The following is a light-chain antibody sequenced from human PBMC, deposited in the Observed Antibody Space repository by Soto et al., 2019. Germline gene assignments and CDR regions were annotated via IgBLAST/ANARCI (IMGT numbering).Light chain of an antibody. J-gene: IGKJ1*01. CDR3: LQHNSYPWT. V-gene: IGKV1-17*01. CDR2: AAS. Sequence: DIQMTQSPSSLSASVGDRVTITCRASQYIRNDLVWYHQKPGKAPKCLIYAASSLQSGVPSRFSGSGSGTEFTLTISSLQPEDFTTFYCLQHNSYPWTFGQGTKVEIK. CDR1: QYIRND.